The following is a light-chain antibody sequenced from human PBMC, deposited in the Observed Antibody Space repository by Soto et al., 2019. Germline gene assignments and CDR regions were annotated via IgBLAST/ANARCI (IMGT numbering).Light chain of an antibody. CDR2: RAS. V-gene: IGKV1-39*01. Sequence: IQMTQSPSSLFASVGDRVTLRCRSSRNYSSKLDWYQQKPEKATNLLIYRASTLLNGVPSRFSVGGTATDFTLTISILQPEDFATYTCQQSYSNLPYTFGQGTKVEIK. CDR1: RNYSSK. J-gene: IGKJ2*01. CDR3: QQSYSNLPYT.